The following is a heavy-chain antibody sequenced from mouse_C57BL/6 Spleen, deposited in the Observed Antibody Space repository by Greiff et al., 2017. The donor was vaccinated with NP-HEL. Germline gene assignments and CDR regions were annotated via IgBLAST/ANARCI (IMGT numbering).Heavy chain of an antibody. Sequence: QVQLQQSGAELVKPGASVKLSCKASGYTFTSYWMHWVKQRPGQGLEWIGMIHPNSGSTNYNEKFKSKATLTVDKSSSTAYMQLSSLTSEDSAVYYCAGVVAQYYFDYWGQGTTLTDAS. CDR1: GYTFTSYW. J-gene: IGHJ2*01. V-gene: IGHV1-64*01. CDR2: IHPNSGST. CDR3: AGVVAQYYFDY. D-gene: IGHD1-1*01.